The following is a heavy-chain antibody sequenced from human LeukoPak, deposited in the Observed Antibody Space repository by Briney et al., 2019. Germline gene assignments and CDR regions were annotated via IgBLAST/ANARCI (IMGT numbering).Heavy chain of an antibody. CDR3: AKASAMIVVVSKHFDY. CDR1: GFTFSSYG. D-gene: IGHD3-22*01. CDR2: ISGSGGKT. J-gene: IGHJ4*02. Sequence: QPGGTLRLSYTASGFTFSSYGMSWVRQAPGKGLEWVSSISGSGGKTDYADSVKGRFTISRDNSKNTLYLQMNSLRAEDTAVYYCAKASAMIVVVSKHFDYWGQGTLVTVSS. V-gene: IGHV3-23*01.